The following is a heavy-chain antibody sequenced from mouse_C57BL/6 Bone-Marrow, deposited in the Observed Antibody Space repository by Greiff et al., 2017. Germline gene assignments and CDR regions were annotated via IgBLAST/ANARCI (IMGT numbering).Heavy chain of an antibody. CDR3: ASPLYRTYAMDY. Sequence: QVQLQQSGAELVKPGASVKLSCKASGYTFTSYWMHWVKQRPGQGLEWIGMIHPNSGSTNYNEKFKSKATLTVDKSSSTAYMQLSSLTSEDSAVYYCASPLYRTYAMDYWGQGTSVTVSS. V-gene: IGHV1-64*01. CDR2: IHPNSGST. CDR1: GYTFTSYW. D-gene: IGHD1-3*01. J-gene: IGHJ4*01.